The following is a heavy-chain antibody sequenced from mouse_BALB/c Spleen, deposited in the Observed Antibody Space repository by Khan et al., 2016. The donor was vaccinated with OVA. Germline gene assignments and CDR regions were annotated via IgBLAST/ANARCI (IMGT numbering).Heavy chain of an antibody. CDR3: ATSNYYGSGLYARDY. V-gene: IGHV1S41*01. D-gene: IGHD1-1*01. CDR2: IAHGSGGD. Sequence: DLVKPGASVKLSCKASGYTFTSYWINWIKQRPGQGLEWIGRIAHGSGGDYYSEMFKGKATLTVDTSSSTAYIQVRSLSSEDSAVYFCATSNYYGSGLYARDYWGRGTSVTVSS. CDR1: GYTFTSYW. J-gene: IGHJ4*01.